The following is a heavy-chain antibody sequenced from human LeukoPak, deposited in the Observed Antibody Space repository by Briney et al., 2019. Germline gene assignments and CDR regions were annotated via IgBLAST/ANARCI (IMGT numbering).Heavy chain of an antibody. Sequence: GGSLRLSCAASGFTFSSYWMHWVRQTPGKGLVWVSRINSDGSSTSYADSVKGRFTISRDNAKNTLYLQMNSLRAEDTAVYYCARVPSIRFSPIDYWGQGTLVTVSS. CDR1: GFTFSSYW. J-gene: IGHJ4*02. V-gene: IGHV3-74*01. CDR2: INSDGSST. CDR3: ARVPSIRFSPIDY. D-gene: IGHD2/OR15-2a*01.